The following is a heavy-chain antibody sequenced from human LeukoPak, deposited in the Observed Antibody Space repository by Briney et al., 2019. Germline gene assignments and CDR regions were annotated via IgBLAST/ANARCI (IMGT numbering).Heavy chain of an antibody. V-gene: IGHV3-21*06. J-gene: IGHJ4*02. CDR1: GFTFTRFN. Sequence: PGGSLRLSCAASGFTFTRFNMNWVRQAPGKGLELVSSITTSGTYIYYADSVKGRFTISRDNAKNSLYLQMNSLRAEDTAVYYCARAVTTVTRGGLVFDYWGQGTLVTVSS. CDR2: ITTSGTYI. CDR3: ARAVTTVTRGGLVFDY. D-gene: IGHD4-17*01.